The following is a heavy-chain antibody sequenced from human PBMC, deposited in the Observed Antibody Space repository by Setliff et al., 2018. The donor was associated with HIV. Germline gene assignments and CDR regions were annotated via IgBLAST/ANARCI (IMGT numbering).Heavy chain of an antibody. V-gene: IGHV3-30*04. Sequence: SLRLSCATSGFTFLTYAMHWVRQAPGKGLEWVADISHDGNNEHYADSVRGRFTISRDNSGNTVYLQMNNLRPQDTAVYYCARDSEPGTRVAGSMGLDYWGPGTLVTVSS. CDR3: ARDSEPGTRVAGSMGLDY. D-gene: IGHD6-19*01. CDR2: ISHDGNNE. CDR1: GFTFLTYA. J-gene: IGHJ4*02.